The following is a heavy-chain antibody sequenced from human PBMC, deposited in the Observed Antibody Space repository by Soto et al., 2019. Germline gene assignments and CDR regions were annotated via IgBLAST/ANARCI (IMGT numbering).Heavy chain of an antibody. D-gene: IGHD4-17*01. Sequence: SVKVSCKSSGGTFSSYAISWVRQAPGQGLEWMGGIIPIFGTANYAQKFQGRVTITADESTSTAYMELSSLRSEDTAVYYCAHNEYGAYYYYGMDVWGKGTTVTVSS. V-gene: IGHV1-69*13. J-gene: IGHJ6*04. CDR3: AHNEYGAYYYYGMDV. CDR2: IIPIFGTA. CDR1: GGTFSSYA.